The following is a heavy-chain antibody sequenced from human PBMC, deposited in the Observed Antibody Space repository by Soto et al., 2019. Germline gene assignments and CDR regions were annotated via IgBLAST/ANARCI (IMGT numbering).Heavy chain of an antibody. D-gene: IGHD4-17*01. CDR2: ISGSGGST. J-gene: IGHJ5*02. V-gene: IGHV3-23*01. CDR1: GFTFSSYA. CDR3: AKDLIPTVVTPVANWFYP. Sequence: EVQLLESGGGLVQPGGSLRLSCAASGFTFSSYAMSWVRQAPGKGLEWVSAISGSGGSTYYADSVKGRFTISRDNSKNTQYLQMNSLRAEDTAVYYCAKDLIPTVVTPVANWFYPWGQGTLVTVSS.